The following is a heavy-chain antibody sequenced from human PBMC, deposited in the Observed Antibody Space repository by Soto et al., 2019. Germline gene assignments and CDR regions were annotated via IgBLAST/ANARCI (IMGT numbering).Heavy chain of an antibody. J-gene: IGHJ5*02. V-gene: IGHV4-38-2*02. Sequence: SETLSLTCAVSGYSIISGYYLVLIRHPPGKGLEWIGSIYHSGSTYYNPSLKSRVTISVDTSKNQFSLKLSSVTAADTAVYYCARDGGSFVAAGTKFDPWGQGTLVTVSS. D-gene: IGHD6-13*01. CDR2: IYHSGST. CDR1: GYSIISGYY. CDR3: ARDGGSFVAAGTKFDP.